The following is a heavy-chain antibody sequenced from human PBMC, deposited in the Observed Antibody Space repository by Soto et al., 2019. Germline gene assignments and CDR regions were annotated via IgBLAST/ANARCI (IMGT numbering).Heavy chain of an antibody. CDR1: GFTFSTYG. Sequence: GGSLRLSCAASGFTFSTYGMHWLRQAPGKGLEWVAVISYDGGDKYSADSVQGRFTISRDNSKNTLYLQMNSLRAEDTAVYYCAKDAGRGSADYYFDFWGKGPPVPISS. J-gene: IGHJ4*02. CDR3: AKDAGRGSADYYFDF. V-gene: IGHV3-30*18. D-gene: IGHD2-15*01. CDR2: ISYDGGDK.